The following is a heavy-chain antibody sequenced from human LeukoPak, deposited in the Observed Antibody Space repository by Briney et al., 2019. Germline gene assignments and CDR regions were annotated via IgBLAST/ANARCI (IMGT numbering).Heavy chain of an antibody. Sequence: GASVKVSCKASGGTFSSYAISWVRQAPGQGLEWMGWINPNTGNPTYAQAFTGRFVFSLDTSVSTAYLQISSLNTEDTAVYYCAIDQPVAGVSNFDSWGQGTLVTVSS. D-gene: IGHD6-19*01. CDR2: INPNTGNP. J-gene: IGHJ4*02. CDR1: GGTFSSYA. V-gene: IGHV7-4-1*02. CDR3: AIDQPVAGVSNFDS.